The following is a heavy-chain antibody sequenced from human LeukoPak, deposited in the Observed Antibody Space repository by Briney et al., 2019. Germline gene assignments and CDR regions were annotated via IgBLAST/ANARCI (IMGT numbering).Heavy chain of an antibody. Sequence: ASVKVSCKASGYTLTSYHIHWVRQAPGQGLEWMGIINPSGGSTSYAQTLQGGVTMSRDTSTSTLYMQLSSLRAEDTAVYYCARETEYGSGSYIDYWRQGTLATVSS. J-gene: IGHJ4*02. V-gene: IGHV1-46*04. CDR3: ARETEYGSGSYIDY. CDR1: GYTLTSYH. D-gene: IGHD3-10*01. CDR2: INPSGGST.